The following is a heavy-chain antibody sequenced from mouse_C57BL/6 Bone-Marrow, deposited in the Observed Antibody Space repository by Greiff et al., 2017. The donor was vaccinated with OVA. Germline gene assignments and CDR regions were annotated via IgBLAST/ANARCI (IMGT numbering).Heavy chain of an antibody. CDR2: INPSNGDT. Sequence: QVQLQQPGTELVKPGASVKLSCKASGYTFTSYWIHWVKQRPGQGLEWIGNINPSNGDTDYNEKFKNRATLTVDKSSSTAYIQLSSLTSEDSAVYYCAETVVDEFDYWGQGTTLTVSS. CDR3: AETVVDEFDY. V-gene: IGHV1-53*01. D-gene: IGHD1-1*01. CDR1: GYTFTSYW. J-gene: IGHJ2*01.